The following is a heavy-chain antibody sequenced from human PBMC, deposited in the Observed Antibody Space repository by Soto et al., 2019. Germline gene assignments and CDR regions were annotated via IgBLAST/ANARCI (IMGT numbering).Heavy chain of an antibody. CDR1: GGAISSSGYY. D-gene: IGHD3-10*01. CDR2: IYYSGST. J-gene: IGHJ4*02. Sequence: SETLSLTCTVSGGAISSSGYYWGWIRQPPGKGLEWIGNIYYSGSTNYNPSLKSRVTISVDTSKNQFSLKVSSVTAADTAVYYCARRSYYGSGSIFDYWGQGTLVTVSS. V-gene: IGHV4-39*01. CDR3: ARRSYYGSGSIFDY.